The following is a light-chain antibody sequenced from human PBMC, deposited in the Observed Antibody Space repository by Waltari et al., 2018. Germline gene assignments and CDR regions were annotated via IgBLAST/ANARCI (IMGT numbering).Light chain of an antibody. CDR2: DVT. J-gene: IGLJ3*02. CDR3: CSYAGTRV. V-gene: IGLV2-11*01. Sequence: QSALTQPRSVSGSPGQSVTISCTGTGSDVGDYNYVSWYQQHPGNAPKLVIYDVTQRPSGVPDRFSGSRSGNSASLTISGLQAEDEADYYCCSYAGTRVFGGGTKLTVL. CDR1: GSDVGDYNY.